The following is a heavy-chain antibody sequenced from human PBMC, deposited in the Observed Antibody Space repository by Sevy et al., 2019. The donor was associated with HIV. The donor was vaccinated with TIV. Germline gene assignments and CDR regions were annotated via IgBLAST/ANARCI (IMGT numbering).Heavy chain of an antibody. CDR3: ARDESARYSYGLDL. J-gene: IGHJ6*02. D-gene: IGHD3-10*01. CDR1: GGSISSSNW. V-gene: IGHV4-4*02. CDR2: IYHSGST. Sequence: SETLSLTCAVSGGSISSSNWWSWVRQPPGKGLEWIGEIYHSGSTNYNPSLESRVSISIDKSKNHFSLKVNSVTAADTAVYYCARDESARYSYGLDLWGQGTTVTVSS.